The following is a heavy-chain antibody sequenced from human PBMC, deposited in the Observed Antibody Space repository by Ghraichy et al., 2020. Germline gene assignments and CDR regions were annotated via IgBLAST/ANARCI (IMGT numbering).Heavy chain of an antibody. CDR3: ARDAFYSDSIDS. CDR1: GFTFSTYS. D-gene: IGHD3-22*01. J-gene: IGHJ4*02. V-gene: IGHV3-48*04. CDR2: INSGSEAK. Sequence: GGSLRLSCVASGFTFSTYSMNWVRQAPGKGLEWISYINSGSEAKYYADSVKGRFTVSRDNARNSLFLQVNSLRAEDTAIYYCARDAFYSDSIDSWGQGTLVPVSP.